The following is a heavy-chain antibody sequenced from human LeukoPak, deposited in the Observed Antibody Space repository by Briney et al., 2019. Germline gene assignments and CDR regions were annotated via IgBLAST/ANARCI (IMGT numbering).Heavy chain of an antibody. CDR3: ARGVGVPGRGYALDY. V-gene: IGHV1-2*02. Sequence: ASAKVSCKPSGYTFTGYNIYWVPHGPGQGPEWMGLMKPTSGGTENTQKFQGRVSMTRDTTTSTAYMELSSLRSDDTAIHYCARGVGVPGRGYALDYWGQGTLVTVSS. CDR1: GYTFTGYN. D-gene: IGHD3-16*01. CDR2: MKPTSGGT. J-gene: IGHJ4*02.